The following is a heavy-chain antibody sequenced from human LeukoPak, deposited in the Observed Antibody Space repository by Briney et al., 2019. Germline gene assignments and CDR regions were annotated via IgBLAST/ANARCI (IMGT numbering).Heavy chain of an antibody. D-gene: IGHD5-12*01. Sequence: WGSLRLSCEASGFTFSTYNMNWVRQVPGKRLEWVSSITSSSYAFYADSVKGRFTISRDNAKSSLYLQMNNLRAEDTAVYYCARDPYSGHYGNDYYYYMDVWGKGTTVTISS. V-gene: IGHV3-21*01. J-gene: IGHJ6*03. CDR1: GFTFSTYN. CDR3: ARDPYSGHYGNDYYYYMDV. CDR2: ITSSSYA.